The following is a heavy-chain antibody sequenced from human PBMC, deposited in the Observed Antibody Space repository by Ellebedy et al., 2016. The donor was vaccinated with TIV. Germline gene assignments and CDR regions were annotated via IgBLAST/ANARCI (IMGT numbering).Heavy chain of an antibody. D-gene: IGHD2-21*02. CDR1: GGSISNFY. J-gene: IGHJ4*02. CDR2: IYKSATT. CDR3: ARAGGAYCGGDCYSSPYYFDY. V-gene: IGHV4-4*08. Sequence: MPSETLSLTCSVSGGSISNFYCNWIRQTPEKGLEWIGYIYKSATTKYTPSLQSRVTVSGDTSKNQFSLKLSSVTAADTAVYYCARAGGAYCGGDCYSSPYYFDYWGQGTLVTVSS.